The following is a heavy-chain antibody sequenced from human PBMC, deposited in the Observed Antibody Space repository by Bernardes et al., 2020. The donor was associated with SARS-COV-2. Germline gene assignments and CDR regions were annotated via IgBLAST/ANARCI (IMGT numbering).Heavy chain of an antibody. CDR1: GGSISSGGYY. CDR2: IYYSGST. V-gene: IGHV4-31*03. J-gene: IGHJ5*02. Sequence: SELLSLTCTVTGGSISSGGYYRSWIRQHPWKGLEWIGRIYYSGSTSYNPSLTSRVTISVASKTQFSLRLSSVTAADTAVYYCARLYCSSNSCYGTSWFDPWGQGILVTVSS. CDR3: ARLYCSSNSCYGTSWFDP. D-gene: IGHD2-2*01.